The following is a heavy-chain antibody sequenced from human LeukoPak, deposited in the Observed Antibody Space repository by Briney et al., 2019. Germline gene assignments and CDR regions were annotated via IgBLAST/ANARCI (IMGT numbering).Heavy chain of an antibody. CDR2: ISDSGGTT. J-gene: IGHJ4*02. CDR1: GFTFSSYA. CDR3: AKEVLRFGWLFSGLDY. Sequence: GGSLRLSCAASGFTFSSYAMSWVRQAPGKGLEWVSTISDSGGTTYYADSVKGRFTISRDNSKNTLYLQMNSLRAEDTAVYYCAKEVLRFGWLFSGLDYWGQGTLVTVSS. V-gene: IGHV3-23*01. D-gene: IGHD3-9*01.